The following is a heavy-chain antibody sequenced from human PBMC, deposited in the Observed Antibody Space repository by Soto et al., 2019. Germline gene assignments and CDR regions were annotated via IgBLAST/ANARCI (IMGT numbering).Heavy chain of an antibody. Sequence: EQLVESGGGFVQPGGSLRLSCAASGFIFGRYSLSWVRQAPGKGLEWISYIDASGSAIYYSDYVKGRFTISRDHAKHSLSLQMDGLRDEDTAVYYCVRDRLWEQWLGPHDAFEIWGQGTMVTVSS. D-gene: IGHD6-19*01. CDR1: GFIFGRYS. J-gene: IGHJ3*02. V-gene: IGHV3-48*02. CDR2: IDASGSAI. CDR3: VRDRLWEQWLGPHDAFEI.